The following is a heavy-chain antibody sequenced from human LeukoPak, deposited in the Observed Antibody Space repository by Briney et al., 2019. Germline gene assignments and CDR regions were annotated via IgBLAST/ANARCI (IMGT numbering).Heavy chain of an antibody. CDR1: GYIFTSYG. V-gene: IGHV1-18*01. CDR3: ARGSGSSWYPAYYSTEYYFDY. D-gene: IGHD6-13*01. CDR2: ISAYNGNT. J-gene: IGHJ4*02. Sequence: ASVKVSCKASGYIFTSYGISWVRQAPGQGLEWMGWISAYNGNTNYAQKLQGRVTMTTDTSTSTAYMELRSPRSDDTAVYYCARGSGSSWYPAYYSTEYYFDYWGQGTLVTVSS.